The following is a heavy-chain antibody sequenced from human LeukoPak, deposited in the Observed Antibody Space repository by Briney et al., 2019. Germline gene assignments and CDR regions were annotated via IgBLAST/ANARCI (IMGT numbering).Heavy chain of an antibody. CDR2: ISAYNGNT. V-gene: IGHV1-18*01. J-gene: IGHJ5*02. Sequence: GASVKVSCKASGYTFTSYGISWVRQAPGQGLEWMGWISAYNGNTNYAQKLQGRVTMTTDTSTSTAYMELRSLRSDDTAVYYCARGLTYYYDSSGYYPLTNWFDPWGQGTLVTVSS. D-gene: IGHD3-22*01. CDR3: ARGLTYYYDSSGYYPLTNWFDP. CDR1: GYTFTSYG.